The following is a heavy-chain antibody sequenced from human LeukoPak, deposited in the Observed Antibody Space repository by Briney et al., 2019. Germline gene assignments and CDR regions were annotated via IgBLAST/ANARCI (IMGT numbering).Heavy chain of an antibody. Sequence: GGSLRLSCAASGFTVSSYAMHWVRQAPGQGLEWVAVISYDGSNKYYADSVKGRFTIHRDNSKDTLYLQMNSLRAEDTAVYYCARDSSNWYGAFDIWGHGTMVSVSS. D-gene: IGHD6-13*01. V-gene: IGHV3-30*04. CDR2: ISYDGSNK. J-gene: IGHJ3*02. CDR1: GFTVSSYA. CDR3: ARDSSNWYGAFDI.